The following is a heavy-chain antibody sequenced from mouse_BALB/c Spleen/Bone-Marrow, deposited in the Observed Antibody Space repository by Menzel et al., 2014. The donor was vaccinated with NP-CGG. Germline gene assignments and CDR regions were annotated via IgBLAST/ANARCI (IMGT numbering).Heavy chain of an antibody. D-gene: IGHD1-1*01. J-gene: IGHJ4*01. CDR3: AREGITTVVEMDY. CDR2: ILPGSGNT. CDR1: GYTFSSYW. V-gene: IGHV1-9*01. Sequence: QVQLQQSGAELMKPGASVKISCKATGYTFSSYWIEWVKQRPGHGLEWIEEILPGSGNTNYNEKFKDKATFTADTSSNTAYVQLSSLTSEDSAVYYCAREGITTVVEMDYWGQGTSVTVSS.